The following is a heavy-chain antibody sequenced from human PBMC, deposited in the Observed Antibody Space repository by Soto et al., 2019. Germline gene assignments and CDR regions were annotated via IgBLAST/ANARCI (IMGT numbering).Heavy chain of an antibody. CDR2: IFHGGST. CDR3: ARPHYHSNTFDFFFGY. Sequence: FSGYYWSWIRQPPGKGLEWIGAIFHGGSTNYSPSLKSRVTISVDTSKNQFSLELSSVTAADTAVYYCARPHYHSNTFDFFFGYWRQGSPFIVT. J-gene: IGHJ4*02. V-gene: IGHV4-34*12. D-gene: IGHD3-22*01. CDR1: FSGYY.